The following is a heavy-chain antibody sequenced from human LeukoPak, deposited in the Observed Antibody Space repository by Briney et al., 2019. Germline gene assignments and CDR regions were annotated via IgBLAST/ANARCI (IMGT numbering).Heavy chain of an antibody. J-gene: IGHJ4*02. Sequence: ASVKVSCKASGGTFSSYAISWARQAPGQGLEWMGGIIPIFGTANYAQKFQGRVTITADESTSTAYMELSSLRSEDTAVYYCATEFLGAVAETGDYWGQGTLVTVSS. V-gene: IGHV1-69*13. CDR3: ATEFLGAVAETGDY. D-gene: IGHD6-19*01. CDR1: GGTFSSYA. CDR2: IIPIFGTA.